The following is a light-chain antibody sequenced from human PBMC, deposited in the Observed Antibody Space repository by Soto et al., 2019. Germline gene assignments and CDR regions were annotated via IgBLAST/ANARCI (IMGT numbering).Light chain of an antibody. J-gene: IGKJ4*01. Sequence: DLQMTQSPSSLSASVGDRVTITCRASQNIRKYLNWYQQKPGKAPKLLIYTASSLQVGFPSRFSGSGSGTDFTLTISSLQPEDFATYYCQQSFSTPLTFGGGTKVEIK. CDR3: QQSFSTPLT. V-gene: IGKV1-39*01. CDR1: QNIRKY. CDR2: TAS.